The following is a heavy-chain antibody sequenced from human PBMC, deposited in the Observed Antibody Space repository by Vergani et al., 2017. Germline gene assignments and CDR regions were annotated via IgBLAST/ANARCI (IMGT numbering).Heavy chain of an antibody. V-gene: IGHV4-61*01. CDR1: GGSVSSGSYY. Sequence: QVQLQESGPGLVKPSETLSLTCTVSGGSVSSGSYYWSWIRQPPGKGLEWIGYIYYSGSTNYNPSLKSRVTISVDTSKNQFSLKLSSVTAADTAVYYCARGIKGGSYYFDYWGQGTLVTVSS. D-gene: IGHD1-26*01. CDR2: IYYSGST. CDR3: ARGIKGGSYYFDY. J-gene: IGHJ4*02.